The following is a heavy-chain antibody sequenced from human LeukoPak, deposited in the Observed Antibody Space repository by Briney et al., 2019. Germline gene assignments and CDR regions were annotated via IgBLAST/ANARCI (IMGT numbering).Heavy chain of an antibody. D-gene: IGHD6-13*01. V-gene: IGHV3-23*01. CDR3: AKENWYLYNNNWYKTWFDP. J-gene: IGHJ5*02. CDR2: IEGGGGST. CDR1: GFTFSNFV. Sequence: GGSLRLSCAASGFTFSNFVMSWVRQAPGKGLEWVSYIEGGGGSTNYADSVKGRFTISRDNSKNTLYLQMNSLRAEDTAIYYCAKENWYLYNNNWYKTWFDPWGQGTLVTVSS.